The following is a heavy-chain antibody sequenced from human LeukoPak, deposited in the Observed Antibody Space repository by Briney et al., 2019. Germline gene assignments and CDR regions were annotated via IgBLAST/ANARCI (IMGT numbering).Heavy chain of an antibody. CDR1: GFTFSSYA. Sequence: GGSLRLSCAASGFTFSSYAMSWVRQAPGKGLDWVSAISVSGGSTYCADSVKGRFTISRDNSKNTLCLQMNSLRAEDTAVYYCAKGQKWELPLDYWGQGTLVTASS. D-gene: IGHD1-26*01. J-gene: IGHJ4*02. CDR3: AKGQKWELPLDY. V-gene: IGHV3-23*01. CDR2: ISVSGGST.